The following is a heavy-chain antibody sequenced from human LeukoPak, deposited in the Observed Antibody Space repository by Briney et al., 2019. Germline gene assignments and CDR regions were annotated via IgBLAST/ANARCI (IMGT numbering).Heavy chain of an antibody. CDR3: ARVKGREGSTVIIDY. D-gene: IGHD3-10*01. J-gene: IGHJ4*02. CDR2: ISYSGSI. CDR1: GGSISSYY. Sequence: PSETLSFTCTVSGGSISSYYWSWIRQPPGKGLEWIGYISYSGSINYNPSLKSRVTMSVDTSKNQFSLKLSSVTAADTAVYYCARVKGREGSTVIIDYWGQGTLVTVSS. V-gene: IGHV4-59*01.